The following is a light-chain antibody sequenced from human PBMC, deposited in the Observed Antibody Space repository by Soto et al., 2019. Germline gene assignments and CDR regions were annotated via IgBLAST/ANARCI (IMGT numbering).Light chain of an antibody. CDR3: QQYNNWPPLT. V-gene: IGKV3-15*01. Sequence: EVVMTQSPATLSVSPVERATLSFRASRNVYSKLAWYQQKPGQAPRLLIYGASTRATGIPARFSGSGSGTQFTLTISSLQSEDFAVYYCQQYNNWPPLTFGGGTKVDIK. CDR2: GAS. CDR1: RNVYSK. J-gene: IGKJ4*01.